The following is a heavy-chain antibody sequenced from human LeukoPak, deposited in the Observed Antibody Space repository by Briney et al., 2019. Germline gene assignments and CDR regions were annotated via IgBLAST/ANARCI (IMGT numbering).Heavy chain of an antibody. J-gene: IGHJ4*02. V-gene: IGHV3-21*01. CDR3: TRRAVAGSNDY. CDR1: GFTFSSYN. D-gene: IGHD6-19*01. Sequence: PGGSLRLSCAASGFTFSSYNMNWVRQAPGKGLEWVSSISSTSSYIYYADSVKGRFTISRDNAKNSLYLQMNSLRAEDTAMYYCTRRAVAGSNDYWGQGTLVTVSS. CDR2: ISSTSSYI.